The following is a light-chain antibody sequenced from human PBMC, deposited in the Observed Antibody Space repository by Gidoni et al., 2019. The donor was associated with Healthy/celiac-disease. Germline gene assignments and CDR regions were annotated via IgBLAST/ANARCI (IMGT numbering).Light chain of an antibody. CDR3: AAWDDSLNGVV. CDR1: SSNIGSNT. CDR2: SNN. V-gene: IGLV1-44*01. Sequence: QSVLTHPPPASGTPGPRVTISCSGSSSNIGSNTVNWYQQLPGTAPKLLIYSNNQRPSGVPDRFSGSKSGTSASLAISGLQSEDEADYYCAAWDDSLNGVVFGGGTKLTVL. J-gene: IGLJ2*01.